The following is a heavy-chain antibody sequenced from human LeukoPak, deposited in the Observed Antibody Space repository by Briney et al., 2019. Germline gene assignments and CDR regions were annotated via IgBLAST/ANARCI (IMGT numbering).Heavy chain of an antibody. CDR1: GFTFSSYW. CDR3: ARDRSLWFGENWFDP. V-gene: IGHV3-7*01. D-gene: IGHD3-10*01. J-gene: IGHJ5*02. Sequence: GGSLRLSCAASGFTFSSYWMSWVRQAPGKGLEWVANIKQDGSEKYYVDSVKGRFTISRDNAKNSLYLQMNSLRAEDTAAYYCARDRSLWFGENWFDPWGQGTLVTVSS. CDR2: IKQDGSEK.